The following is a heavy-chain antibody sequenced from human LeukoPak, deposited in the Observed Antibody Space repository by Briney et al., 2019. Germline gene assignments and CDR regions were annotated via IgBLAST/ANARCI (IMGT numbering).Heavy chain of an antibody. Sequence: SETLSLTCAVPGGSTSNSYWSWIRHPPGTGLEWIGYIYSSGNTSYNPSLKSRVTMSVDTSKNQLSLNLNSVTAADTAVYHCARGYSRDWGLQYFQHWGQGTLVTVSS. CDR3: ARGYSRDWGLQYFQH. CDR1: GGSTSNSY. J-gene: IGHJ1*01. V-gene: IGHV4-59*01. D-gene: IGHD6-19*01. CDR2: IYSSGNT.